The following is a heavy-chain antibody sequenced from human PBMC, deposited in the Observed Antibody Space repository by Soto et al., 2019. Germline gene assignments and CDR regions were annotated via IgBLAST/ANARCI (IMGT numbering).Heavy chain of an antibody. Sequence: ASVKVSCKASGYTFTSYGISWVRQAPGQGLEWMGWISAYNGNTNYAQKLQGRVTMTTDTSTRTAYMELRSLRSDDTAVYYCARDTYYDFWSGYLTPNWFDPWGQGTLVTVSS. J-gene: IGHJ5*02. CDR1: GYTFTSYG. CDR3: ARDTYYDFWSGYLTPNWFDP. V-gene: IGHV1-18*01. D-gene: IGHD3-3*01. CDR2: ISAYNGNT.